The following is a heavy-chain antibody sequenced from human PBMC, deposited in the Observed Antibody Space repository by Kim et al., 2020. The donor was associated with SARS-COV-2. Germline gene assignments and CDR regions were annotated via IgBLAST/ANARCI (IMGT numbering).Heavy chain of an antibody. CDR3: AIWYYYDSSGYYYAFDI. CDR1: GGSISSSSYY. J-gene: IGHJ3*02. D-gene: IGHD3-22*01. CDR2: IYYSGST. V-gene: IGHV4-39*01. Sequence: SETLSLTCTVSGGSISSSSYYWGWIRQPPGKGLEWIGSIYYSGSTYYNPSLKSRVTISVDTSKNQFSLKLSSVTAADTAVYYCAIWYYYDSSGYYYAFDIWGQGTMVTVSS.